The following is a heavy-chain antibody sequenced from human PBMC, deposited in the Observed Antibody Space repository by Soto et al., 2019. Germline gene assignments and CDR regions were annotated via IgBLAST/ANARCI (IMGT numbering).Heavy chain of an antibody. CDR1: GFTFTKYS. Sequence: QPGGSLRLSCVTSGFTFTKYSMNWVRQAPGKGLEWVSYISYSGETKYYADSLKGRYAVSRDDAKNSVYLQMNSLRDEDTAFYYCVRGVVVVVGSTAENFDHWGQGTLVTVSS. CDR3: VRGVVVVVGSTAENFDH. CDR2: ISYSGETK. V-gene: IGHV3-48*02. D-gene: IGHD2-15*01. J-gene: IGHJ4*02.